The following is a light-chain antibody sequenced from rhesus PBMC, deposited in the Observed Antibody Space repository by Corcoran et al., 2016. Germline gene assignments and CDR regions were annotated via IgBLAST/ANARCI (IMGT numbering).Light chain of an antibody. CDR2: SAS. CDR3: LQDYTSPWT. CDR1: QGINKE. V-gene: IGKV1-94*01. Sequence: DIQMTQSPSTLSASVGDRVTVTCRASQGINKELSWYQQKPGKVPALLIYSASTLQTEVSSRFSGSGSVKEYTLTIRSLQPEDVATYYCLQDYTSPWTFGQGTKVEIK. J-gene: IGKJ1*01.